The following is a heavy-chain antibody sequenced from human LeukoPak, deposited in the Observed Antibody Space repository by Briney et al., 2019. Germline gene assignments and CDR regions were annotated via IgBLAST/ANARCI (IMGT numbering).Heavy chain of an antibody. J-gene: IGHJ4*02. CDR2: IHTSGST. CDR3: ARVSSASFGAFDY. CDR1: GGSINNHY. V-gene: IGHV4-4*07. Sequence: SETLSLTCTVSGGSINNHYWSWIRQPAGRGLEWIGRIHTSGSTNYNPSLKSRVTISVDNSKNQFSLKLTSVTAADTAVYYCARVSSASFGAFDYWGQGTLVTVSS. D-gene: IGHD3-16*01.